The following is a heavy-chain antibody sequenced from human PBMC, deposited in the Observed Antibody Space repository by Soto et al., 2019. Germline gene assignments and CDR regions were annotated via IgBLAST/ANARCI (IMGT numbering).Heavy chain of an antibody. V-gene: IGHV1-69*06. CDR3: ARDASGDYVLGPGTHDRSYGMDV. Sequence: QVQLVQSGAEVKKPGSSVKVSCKASGGTFSSYAISWVRQAPGQGLEWMGGIIPIFGTANYAQKFQARVTITADKSTSTAYMELSSLRSEDTAVYYCARDASGDYVLGPGTHDRSYGMDVWGQGTTVTVSS. CDR2: IIPIFGTA. D-gene: IGHD3-16*01. CDR1: GGTFSSYA. J-gene: IGHJ6*02.